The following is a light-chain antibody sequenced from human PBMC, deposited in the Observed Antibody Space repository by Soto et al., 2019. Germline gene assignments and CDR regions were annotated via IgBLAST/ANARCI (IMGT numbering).Light chain of an antibody. CDR2: EAS. CDR1: QSIGDS. CDR3: QQFNSYPIT. V-gene: IGKV1-5*01. Sequence: DLPMTQSPSTLSASVGDRGTITGRASQSIGDSLTWYQQKPGKAPKLLIYEASSLESGVPSRFSGSGSGTEFTLTIGGLQPDDFATYYCQQFNSYPITFGQGTRLEIK. J-gene: IGKJ5*01.